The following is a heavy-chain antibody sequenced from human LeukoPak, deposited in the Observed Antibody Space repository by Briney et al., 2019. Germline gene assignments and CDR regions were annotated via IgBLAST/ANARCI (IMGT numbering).Heavy chain of an antibody. CDR2: IYYSGTT. D-gene: IGHD5-12*01. Sequence: SETLSLTCTVSGGPISTDGYYWSWIRQHPGTGLTWIGYIYYSGTTHYNPSLKSRVTISVDTSRNQFSLKLTSVTAADTAMYYCARATYSGPDYWGQGTLVTVSS. CDR3: ARATYSGPDY. J-gene: IGHJ4*02. CDR1: GGPISTDGYY. V-gene: IGHV4-31*03.